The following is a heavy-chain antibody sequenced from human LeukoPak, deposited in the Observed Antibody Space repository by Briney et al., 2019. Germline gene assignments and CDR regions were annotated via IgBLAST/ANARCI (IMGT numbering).Heavy chain of an antibody. CDR3: VRGGGVVAGTYDY. V-gene: IGHV3-64*02. D-gene: IGHD6-19*01. CDR2: ISNNGEDT. CDR1: GFTFITYA. Sequence: AGGSLRLSCVASGFTFITYAFHWVRQAPGKGLEYVSAISNNGEDTYYADSVKGRFTISRDNSKNTLYLRMGSLRAGDMAVYYCVRGGGVVAGTYDYWGQGTLVTVSS. J-gene: IGHJ4*02.